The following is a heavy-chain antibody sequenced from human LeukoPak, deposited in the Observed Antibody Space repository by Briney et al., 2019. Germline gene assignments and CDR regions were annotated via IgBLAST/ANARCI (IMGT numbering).Heavy chain of an antibody. D-gene: IGHD5-18*01. CDR2: IIPIFGTA. V-gene: IGHV1-69*13. CDR3: ARDHEPRIQLWLRVGSVGSDY. Sequence: ASVKVSCKAYGYTFTSYGISWVRQAPGQGLEWMGGIIPIFGTANYAQKFQGRVTITADESTRTAYMELRSLRSDDTAVYYCARDHEPRIQLWLRVGSVGSDYWGQGTLVTVSS. CDR1: GYTFTSYG. J-gene: IGHJ4*02.